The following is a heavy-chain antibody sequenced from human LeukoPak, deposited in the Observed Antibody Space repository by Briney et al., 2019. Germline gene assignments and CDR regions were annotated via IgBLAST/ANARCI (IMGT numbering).Heavy chain of an antibody. D-gene: IGHD1-1*01. CDR2: INWSGGST. CDR1: GLTFSSYS. J-gene: IGHJ4*02. V-gene: IGHV3-20*04. CDR3: ASITTGATGDDY. Sequence: PGGSLRLSCAASGLTFSSYSMNWVRQAPGKGLEWVSGINWSGGSTGYADSVKGRFTISRDNAKNSLYLQMNSLRAEDTALYYCASITTGATGDDYWGQGTLVTVSS.